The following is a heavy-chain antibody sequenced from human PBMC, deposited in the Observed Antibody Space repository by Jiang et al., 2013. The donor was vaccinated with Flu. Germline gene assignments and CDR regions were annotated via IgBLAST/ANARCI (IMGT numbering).Heavy chain of an antibody. V-gene: IGHV1-24*01. CDR3: ATFVASNDAVAGTYYFDY. Sequence: SGAEVKKPGASVKVSCKVSGYTLTELSMHWVRQAPGKGLEWMGGFDPEDGETIYAQKFQGRVTMTEDTSTDTAYMELSSLRSEDTAVYYCATFVASNDAVAGTYYFDYWGQGTLVTVSS. CDR1: GYTLTELS. J-gene: IGHJ4*02. D-gene: IGHD6-19*01. CDR2: FDPEDGET.